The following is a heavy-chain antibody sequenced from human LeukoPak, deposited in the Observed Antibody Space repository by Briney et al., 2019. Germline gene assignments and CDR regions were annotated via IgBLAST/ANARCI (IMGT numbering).Heavy chain of an antibody. CDR1: GGSISSYY. CDR2: IYYSGST. J-gene: IGHJ5*02. CDR3: ARRGSYYRNWFDP. V-gene: IGHV4-59*12. D-gene: IGHD1-26*01. Sequence: PSETLSLTCTVSGGSISSYYWSWIRQPPGKGLEWIGYIYYSGSTNYNPSLKSRVTISVDTSKNQFSLKLSSVTAADTAVYYCARRGSYYRNWFDPWGQGTLVTVSS.